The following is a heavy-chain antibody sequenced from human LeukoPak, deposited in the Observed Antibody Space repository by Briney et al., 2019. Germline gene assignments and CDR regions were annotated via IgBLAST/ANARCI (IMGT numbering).Heavy chain of an antibody. CDR3: ARRRDETATAAGYYHMDV. CDR1: GASISSYY. J-gene: IGHJ6*03. CDR2: IFPSGSI. D-gene: IGHD3-22*01. Sequence: SETLSLTYTVSGASISSYYWSWFRRPPGKGLEWIAYIFPSGSINFNPSLKSRVSISVDGSKNNFSLDLSSVTAADTAVYYCARRRDETATAAGYYHMDVWGKGTTVTVSS. V-gene: IGHV4-4*09.